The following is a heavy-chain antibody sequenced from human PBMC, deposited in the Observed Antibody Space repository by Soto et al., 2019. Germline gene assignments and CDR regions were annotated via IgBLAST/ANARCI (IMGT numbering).Heavy chain of an antibody. CDR1: GYTFTSYD. V-gene: IGHV1-8*01. CDR3: AVRDIVLVPAASYGMDV. D-gene: IGHD2-2*01. J-gene: IGHJ6*02. CDR2: MNPNSGNT. Sequence: GASVKVSCKASGYTFTSYDINWVRQATGQGLEWMGWMNPNSGNTGYAQKFQGRVTMTRNTSISTAYMELSSLRSEDTAVYYCAVRDIVLVPAASYGMDVWGQGTTVTVSS.